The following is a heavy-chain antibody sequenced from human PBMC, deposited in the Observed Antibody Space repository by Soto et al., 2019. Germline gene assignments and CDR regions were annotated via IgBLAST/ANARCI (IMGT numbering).Heavy chain of an antibody. Sequence: SVKVSCKASGGTFSSYTISWVRQAPGQGLEWMGRIIPILGIANYAQKFQGRVTITADKSTSTAYMELSSLRSEDTAVYYCAREDGSYKSGIWGQGTMVTVSS. CDR2: IIPILGIA. D-gene: IGHD1-26*01. V-gene: IGHV1-69*04. J-gene: IGHJ3*02. CDR1: GGTFSSYT. CDR3: AREDGSYKSGI.